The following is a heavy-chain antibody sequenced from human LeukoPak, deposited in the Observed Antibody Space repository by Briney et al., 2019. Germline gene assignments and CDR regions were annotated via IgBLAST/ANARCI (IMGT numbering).Heavy chain of an antibody. Sequence: PSQTLSLTCTVSGGSISSGSYYWSWIRQPAGKGLEWIGRIYTSGSTNYNPSLKSRVTISVDTSKNQFSLKLSSVTAADTAVYYCARGRSIAAAGYFDYWGQGTLVTVSS. D-gene: IGHD6-13*01. J-gene: IGHJ4*02. CDR3: ARGRSIAAAGYFDY. CDR1: GGSISSGSYY. V-gene: IGHV4-61*02. CDR2: IYTSGST.